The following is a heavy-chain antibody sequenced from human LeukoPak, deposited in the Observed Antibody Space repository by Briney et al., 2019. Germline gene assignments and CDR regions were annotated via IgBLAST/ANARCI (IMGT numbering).Heavy chain of an antibody. Sequence: GASVKVSCKASGGIFSSYAISWVRQAPGQGLEWMGGIIPIFGTANYAQKFQGRVTITADESTSTAYMELSSLRSEDTAVYYCARGPPQASCFEYWGQGTLVTVSS. J-gene: IGHJ4*02. CDR3: ARGPPQASCFEY. D-gene: IGHD2-2*01. CDR1: GGIFSSYA. V-gene: IGHV1-69*13. CDR2: IIPIFGTA.